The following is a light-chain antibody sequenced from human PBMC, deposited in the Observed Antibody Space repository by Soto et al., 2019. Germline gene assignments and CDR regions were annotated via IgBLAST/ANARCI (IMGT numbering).Light chain of an antibody. CDR1: QSVSSSY. CDR3: QQYGSSRGT. Sequence: EIMMTQSPVTLSVSPGERATLSCRASQSVSSSYLAWYQQKPGQAPRLLIYGASSRATGIPDRFSGSGSGTDFTLTISRLEPEDFAVYYCQQYGSSRGTFGQGTKVDIK. CDR2: GAS. J-gene: IGKJ1*01. V-gene: IGKV3-20*01.